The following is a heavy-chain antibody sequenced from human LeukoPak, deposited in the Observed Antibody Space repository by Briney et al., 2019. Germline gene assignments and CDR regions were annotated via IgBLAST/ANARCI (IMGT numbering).Heavy chain of an antibody. CDR3: ARDKGFEGLDYMDV. J-gene: IGHJ6*03. CDR2: ISYDGSNK. CDR1: GFTFSSYA. D-gene: IGHD2-15*01. V-gene: IGHV3-30-3*01. Sequence: GGSLRLSCAASGFTFSSYAMHWVRQAPGKGLEWVAVISYDGSNKYYADSVKGRFIISRDNSKNTLYLQMNSLRAEDTAVYYCARDKGFEGLDYMDVWGKGTTVTVSS.